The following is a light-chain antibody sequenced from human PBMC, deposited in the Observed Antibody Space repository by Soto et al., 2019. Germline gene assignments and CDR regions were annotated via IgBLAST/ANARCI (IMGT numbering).Light chain of an antibody. Sequence: DIQMTQSPSTLSASVGDRVTITCRASQSIGRWLAWYQQKPGKAPTLLISQAFTLQGGVPSRFSGRGSGTEFTLAIDSLQPEDFATYYCLQYNSYSFGQGTKVEIK. CDR1: QSIGRW. CDR3: LQYNSYS. CDR2: QAF. V-gene: IGKV1-5*03. J-gene: IGKJ2*01.